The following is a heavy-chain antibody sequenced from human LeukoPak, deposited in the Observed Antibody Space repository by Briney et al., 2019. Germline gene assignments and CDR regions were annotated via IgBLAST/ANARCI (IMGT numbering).Heavy chain of an antibody. V-gene: IGHV3-9*01. D-gene: IGHD6-13*01. CDR1: GFTFDDYA. CDR3: AKATDFAQQLVLCAFDI. CDR2: ISWNSGSI. J-gene: IGHJ3*02. Sequence: GGSLRLSCAASGFTFDDYAMHWVRQAPVKGLEWVSGISWNSGSIGYADSVKGRFTISRDNAKNSLYLQMNSLRAEDTALYYCAKATDFAQQLVLCAFDIWGQGTMVTVSS.